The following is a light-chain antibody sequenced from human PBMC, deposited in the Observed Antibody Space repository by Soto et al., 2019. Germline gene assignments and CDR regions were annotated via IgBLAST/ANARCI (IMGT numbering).Light chain of an antibody. CDR3: QQFIDGWT. Sequence: IQMTQSPSTLSASIGDRVTITCRASQSINNRLAWYQQMPGKAPNLLIYDASSLESGVPSRFRGSGSETEFTLTISGLQPDDFATYYCQQFIDGWTFGQGTKVDNK. CDR2: DAS. CDR1: QSINNR. J-gene: IGKJ1*01. V-gene: IGKV1-5*01.